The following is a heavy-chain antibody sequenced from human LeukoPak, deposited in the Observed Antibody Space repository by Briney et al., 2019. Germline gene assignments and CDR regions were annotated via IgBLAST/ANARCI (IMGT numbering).Heavy chain of an antibody. D-gene: IGHD1-26*01. V-gene: IGHV4-39*01. Sequence: SETLSLTCTVSGGSISSYYWGWIRQPPGKGLEWIGRIYYSGRTYYNPSPKSGVTISVEKSKNKFSRKRLPWPAAEQAVYYSGSTYYNPSLKSRVTISVDTSKNQFSLKLLSVTAADTAVYYCARAQDFSDSSGPNYLDFWGQGTMVTVSS. CDR3: GSTYYNPSLKSRVTISVDTSKNQFSLKLLSVTAADTAVYYCARAQDFSDSSGPNYLDF. J-gene: IGHJ3*01. CDR2: IYYSGRT. CDR1: GGSISSYY.